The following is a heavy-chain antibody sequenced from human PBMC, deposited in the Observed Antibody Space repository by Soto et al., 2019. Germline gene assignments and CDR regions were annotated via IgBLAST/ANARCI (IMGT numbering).Heavy chain of an antibody. CDR2: IYYSGST. Sequence: TSETLSLTCTVSGGSISSGGYYWSWIRQHPGKGLEWIGYIYYSGSTYYDPSLKSRVTISVDTSKNQFSLKLSSVTAADTAVYYCALATPYGDYFSDWGQGTLVTVSS. J-gene: IGHJ4*02. CDR3: ALATPYGDYFSD. V-gene: IGHV4-31*03. CDR1: GGSISSGGYY. D-gene: IGHD4-17*01.